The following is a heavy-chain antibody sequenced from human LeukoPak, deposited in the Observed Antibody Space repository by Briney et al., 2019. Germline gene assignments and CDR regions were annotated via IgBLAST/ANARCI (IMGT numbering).Heavy chain of an antibody. CDR1: GGSIRNYY. V-gene: IGHV4-59*01. J-gene: IGHJ4*02. Sequence: SETLSLTCTVSGGSIRNYYWSWIRQPPGKGLEWIGYLYYSGTTNYNPSLKSRVTISIDTSKNQFSLKLSSVTAADTAVYYCARCFGSGCPNGVFDYWGQGTLVTVSS. D-gene: IGHD6-19*01. CDR2: LYYSGTT. CDR3: ARCFGSGCPNGVFDY.